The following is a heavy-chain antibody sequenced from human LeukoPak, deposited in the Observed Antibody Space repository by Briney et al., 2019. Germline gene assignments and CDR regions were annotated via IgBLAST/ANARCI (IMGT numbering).Heavy chain of an antibody. D-gene: IGHD6-13*01. CDR1: GGTFSSYA. CDR3: ARDRGERDSSWSLPAHGFDI. J-gene: IGHJ3*02. CDR2: IIPIFGTA. V-gene: IGHV1-69*05. Sequence: SVKVSCKASGGTFSSYAISWVRQAPGQGLEWMGRIIPIFGTANYAQKFQGIVTATTDESTNTAYMELSSLRPEDTAMYYCARDRGERDSSWSLPAHGFDIWGQGTMVTVSS.